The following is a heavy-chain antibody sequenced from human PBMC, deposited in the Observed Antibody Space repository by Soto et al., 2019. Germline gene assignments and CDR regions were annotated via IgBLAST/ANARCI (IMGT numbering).Heavy chain of an antibody. J-gene: IGHJ4*02. CDR1: GFTFSRYA. Sequence: PGGSLRLSCAASGFTFSRYAVNWVRQAPGKGLEWLSFISRSSHHIYYADSMKGRFSISRDNAKNALYLQMSSLTTEDTAVYYCATSRVFDFWGQGALVTVSS. CDR3: ATSRVFDF. V-gene: IGHV3-21*04. CDR2: ISRSSHHI.